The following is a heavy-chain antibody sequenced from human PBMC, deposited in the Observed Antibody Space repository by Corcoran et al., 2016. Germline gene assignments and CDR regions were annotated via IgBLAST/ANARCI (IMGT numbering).Heavy chain of an antibody. CDR3: ARDRGRMGSLELDNYHFGKDV. D-gene: IGHD1-7*01. Sequence: QVQLVESGGGVVQPGRSLRLSCVVSGFTFSSYGIHWVRQAPVKGLEWVAVISHDGSTKYYADSVKGRFTISRDNSKNTLYLQMNSLTFEDTAGYYCARDRGRMGSLELDNYHFGKDVWGQGTTVTVSS. J-gene: IGHJ6*02. CDR2: ISHDGSTK. V-gene: IGHV3-30*03. CDR1: GFTFSSYG.